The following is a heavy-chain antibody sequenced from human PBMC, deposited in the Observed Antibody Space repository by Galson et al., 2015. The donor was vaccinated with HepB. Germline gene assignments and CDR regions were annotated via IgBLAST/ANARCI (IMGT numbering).Heavy chain of an antibody. CDR2: TNSDGSST. CDR1: GFTFSSYW. CDR3: ARAEYSGSYSAAYYGMDV. V-gene: IGHV3-74*01. Sequence: SLRLSCAASGFTFSSYWMHWVRQAPGKGLVWVSRTNSDGSSTSYADSVKGRFSISRDNAKNTLYLEMNSLRSEDTAVYYCARAEYSGSYSAAYYGMDVWGQGTTVTVSS. J-gene: IGHJ6*02. D-gene: IGHD1-26*01.